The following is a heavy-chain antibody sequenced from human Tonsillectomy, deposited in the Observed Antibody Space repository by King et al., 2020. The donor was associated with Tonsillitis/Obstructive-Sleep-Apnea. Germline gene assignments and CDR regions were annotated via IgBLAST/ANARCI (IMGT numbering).Heavy chain of an antibody. D-gene: IGHD4-23*01. CDR3: ARAETFYGGSPDY. V-gene: IGHV3-11*06. CDR2: INGNSGYR. J-gene: IGHJ4*02. CDR1: GFTFSDYY. Sequence: VQLVESGGGLVKPGGSLRLSCAASGFTFSDYYMSWIRQAPGKGLEWVSYINGNSGYRKYADSMRGRFTISRDNAKNSLYLQMNSLRVEDTAVYFCARAETFYGGSPDYWGQGTLVTVSS.